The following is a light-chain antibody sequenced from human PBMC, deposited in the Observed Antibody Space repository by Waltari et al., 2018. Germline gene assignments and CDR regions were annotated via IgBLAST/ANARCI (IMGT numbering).Light chain of an antibody. Sequence: SSELTQDHTVSVALGQTVRIPCQGDSLRRYSQRWYQQRPGQAPILVLYGQNSRPSGIPDRFSGSISGNTASLTITGAQAEDEADYYCHSRDSSSTRFFGGGTRLTV. V-gene: IGLV3-19*01. J-gene: IGLJ2*01. CDR3: HSRDSSSTRF. CDR1: SLRRYS. CDR2: GQN.